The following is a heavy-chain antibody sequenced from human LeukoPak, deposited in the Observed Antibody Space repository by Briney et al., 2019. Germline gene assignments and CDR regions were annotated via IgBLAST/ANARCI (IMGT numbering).Heavy chain of an antibody. J-gene: IGHJ4*02. V-gene: IGHV3-23*01. Sequence: TGGSLRLSCAASGFTFLNYAMSWIRQAPGKGLEWVSVISSGGGTKYYADSVKGRFTVSRDDSKNTLYMQMDSLRAEDTAVYFCATEGSQTCNYHRSYSYDYWGRGTLVTVSS. CDR3: ATEGSQTCNYHRSYSYDY. D-gene: IGHD3-16*02. CDR2: ISSGGGTK. CDR1: GFTFLNYA.